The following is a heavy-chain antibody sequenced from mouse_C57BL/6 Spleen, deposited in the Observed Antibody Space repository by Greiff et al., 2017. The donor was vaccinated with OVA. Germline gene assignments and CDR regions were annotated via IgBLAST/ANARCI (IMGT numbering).Heavy chain of an antibody. CDR2: INPGSGGT. J-gene: IGHJ2*01. Sequence: VKLQESGAELVRPGTSVKVSCKASGYAFTNYLIEWVKQRPGQGLEWIGVINPGSGGTNYNEKFKGKATLTADKSSSTAYMQLSSLTSEDSAVYFCARGYYGSRGDYWGQGTTLTVSS. D-gene: IGHD1-1*01. CDR3: ARGYYGSRGDY. CDR1: GYAFTNYL. V-gene: IGHV1-54*01.